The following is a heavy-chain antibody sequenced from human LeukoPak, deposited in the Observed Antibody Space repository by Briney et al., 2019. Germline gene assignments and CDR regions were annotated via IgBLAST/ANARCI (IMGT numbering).Heavy chain of an antibody. V-gene: IGHV1-46*01. J-gene: IGHJ4*02. Sequence: ASVKVSCKASGYTFTSYGISWVRQAPGQGLEWMGIINPSGGSTSYAQKFQGRVTMTRDMSTSTVYMELSSLRSEDTAVYYCARGLYETGGFDYWGQGTLVTVSS. CDR3: ARGLYETGGFDY. CDR2: INPSGGST. D-gene: IGHD2/OR15-2a*01. CDR1: GYTFTSYG.